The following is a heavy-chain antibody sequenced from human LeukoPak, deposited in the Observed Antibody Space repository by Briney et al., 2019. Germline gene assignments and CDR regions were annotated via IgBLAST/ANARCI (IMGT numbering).Heavy chain of an antibody. CDR2: IYYSGST. V-gene: IGHV4-59*01. CDR3: ARVKMATIAYFDY. Sequence: SETLSLTCTVSGGSISSYYWSWIRQPPGKGLEWIGYIYYSGSTNYNPSLKSRVTISVDTSKNQFSLKLSSVTAADTAVYYCARVKMATIAYFDYWGQGTLVTVSS. CDR1: GGSISSYY. J-gene: IGHJ4*02. D-gene: IGHD5-24*01.